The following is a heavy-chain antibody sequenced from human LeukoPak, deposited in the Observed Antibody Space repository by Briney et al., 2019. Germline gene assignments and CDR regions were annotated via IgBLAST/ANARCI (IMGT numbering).Heavy chain of an antibody. V-gene: IGHV4-39*01. Sequence: PSETLSLTCTVSSGSISTSNYYWGWVRQPPGKALEWIENIFYSGSTYYSPSLKSRVTISADTSKNQFSLKLSSVTAADTAVYYCARLGELFPYYFDYWGQGTLGTVSA. CDR3: ARLGELFPYYFDY. J-gene: IGHJ4*02. CDR1: SGSISTSNYY. D-gene: IGHD3-10*01. CDR2: IFYSGST.